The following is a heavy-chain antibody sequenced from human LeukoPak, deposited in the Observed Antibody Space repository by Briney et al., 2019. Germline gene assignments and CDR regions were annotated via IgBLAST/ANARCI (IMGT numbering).Heavy chain of an antibody. CDR3: ARALYGDYVDY. D-gene: IGHD4-17*01. V-gene: IGHV4-34*01. CDR2: IYYSGST. CDR1: GGSFSGYY. Sequence: SETLSLTCAVYGGSFSGYYWSWIRQPPGKGLEWIGSIYYSGSTYYNPSLKSRVTISVDTSKNQFSLKLSSVTAADTAVYYCARALYGDYVDYWGQGTLVTVSS. J-gene: IGHJ4*02.